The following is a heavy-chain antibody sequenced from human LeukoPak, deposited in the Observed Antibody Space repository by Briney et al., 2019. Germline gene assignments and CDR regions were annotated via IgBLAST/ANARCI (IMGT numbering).Heavy chain of an antibody. Sequence: GRSLRLSCAASGFTFSSYGMSWVRQAPGKGLEWVAVISYDGSNKYYADSVKGRFTISRDNSKNTLYLQMNSLRAEDTAVYYCAKVGRYYYDSSGLFDYWGQGTLVTVSS. CDR3: AKVGRYYYDSSGLFDY. D-gene: IGHD3-22*01. V-gene: IGHV3-30*18. CDR1: GFTFSSYG. CDR2: ISYDGSNK. J-gene: IGHJ4*02.